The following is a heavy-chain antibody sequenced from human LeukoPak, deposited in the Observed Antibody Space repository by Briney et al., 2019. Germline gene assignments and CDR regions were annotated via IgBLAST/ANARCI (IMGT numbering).Heavy chain of an antibody. V-gene: IGHV3-49*04. CDR2: IRSKAYGGTT. J-gene: IGHJ4*02. Sequence: GGSLRLSCTASGFSFGDYAMSWVRQAPGKGLEWVGFIRSKAYGGTTEHAASVKGRFTISRDNSKSIAYLQMNSLKTEDTAVYYCTRWSYYYGSGTYSDYWGQGTLVTVSS. CDR3: TRWSYYYGSGTYSDY. CDR1: GFSFGDYA. D-gene: IGHD3-10*01.